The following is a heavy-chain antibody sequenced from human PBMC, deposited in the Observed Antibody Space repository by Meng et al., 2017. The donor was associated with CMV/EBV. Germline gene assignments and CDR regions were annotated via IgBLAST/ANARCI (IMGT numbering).Heavy chain of an antibody. V-gene: IGHV1-18*01. Sequence: HVQLVQSGAEGKKAGGDVKVSCKASGDTFTSYGMSWVRQAPGQGLELMGWVSAYNGITINAQNLQGRVTMTTDTSTSTAYMGLRSLRSDYTAVYYCATDILTHFDYWGQGTLVTVSS. CDR3: ATDILTHFDY. CDR1: GDTFTSYG. J-gene: IGHJ4*02. CDR2: VSAYNGIT. D-gene: IGHD3-9*01.